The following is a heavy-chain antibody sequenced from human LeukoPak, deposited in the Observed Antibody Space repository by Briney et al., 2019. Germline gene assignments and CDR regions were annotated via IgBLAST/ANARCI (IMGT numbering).Heavy chain of an antibody. CDR2: VNLQGST. CDR3: AREGGPYRPVDY. V-gene: IGHV4-4*02. Sequence: SGTLSLTCGVSRGSISNTNWWLWVRQPPANGQEWSGEVNLQGSTNYNPSLMSRVAISVDKSVNHISLELTSVTAADTAVYYCAREGGPYRPVDYSGQGTLVTVAS. J-gene: IGHJ4*02. CDR1: RGSISNTNW.